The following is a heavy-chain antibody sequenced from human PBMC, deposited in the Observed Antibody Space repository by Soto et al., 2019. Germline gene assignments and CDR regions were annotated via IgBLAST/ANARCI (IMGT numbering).Heavy chain of an antibody. V-gene: IGHV3-33*06. CDR1: GFTFSSYG. CDR3: AKGGGITGTTSIY. D-gene: IGHD1-7*01. Sequence: GGSLRLSCAASGFTFSSYGMHWVRQAPGKGLEWVAVIWYDGSNKYYADSVKGRFTISRDNSKNTLYLQMNSLRAEDTAVYYCAKGGGITGTTSIYWGQGTLVTVSS. J-gene: IGHJ4*02. CDR2: IWYDGSNK.